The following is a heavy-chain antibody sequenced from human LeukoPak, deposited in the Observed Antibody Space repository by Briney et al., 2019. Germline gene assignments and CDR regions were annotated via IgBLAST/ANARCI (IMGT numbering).Heavy chain of an antibody. V-gene: IGHV4-4*07. CDR2: IYTSGST. D-gene: IGHD2-2*01. CDR1: GGSISSYY. Sequence: SETLSLTCTVSGGSISSYYWSWIRQPAGKGLEWIGRIYTSGSTNYNPSLKSRVTMSVATSKNQCSLKLSSVTAADTDVYYCARGVVVVPAAVWYNWFDPWGQGTLVTVSS. J-gene: IGHJ5*02. CDR3: ARGVVVVPAAVWYNWFDP.